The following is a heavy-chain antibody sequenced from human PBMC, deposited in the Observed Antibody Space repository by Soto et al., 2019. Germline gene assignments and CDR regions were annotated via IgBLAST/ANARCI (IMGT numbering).Heavy chain of an antibody. CDR1: GYPFTTYH. J-gene: IGHJ4*01. Sequence: GASVKVSCKASGYPFTTYHLHWVRQAPGQGRERMGIVYVTGTGTRSAQKFQGRLTMTRDRSTSTVYMELSSLRSEDTAVYYCARREGYGSGSYYFDSWGHVXLVTVSS. CDR3: ARREGYGSGSYYFDS. CDR2: VYVTGTGT. D-gene: IGHD3-10*01. V-gene: IGHV1-46*01.